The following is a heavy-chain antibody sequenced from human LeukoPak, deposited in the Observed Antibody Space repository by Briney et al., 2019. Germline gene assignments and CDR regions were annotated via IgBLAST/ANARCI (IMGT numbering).Heavy chain of an antibody. V-gene: IGHV3-49*04. Sequence: SLRLSCTASGFTFGDYAMSWVRQAPGKGLEWVGFISSTAEGGTTEYAASVKGRFTITRDNSKSTAYLQMNRLKTEDTAVYYYTSTYGSSWYAFDYWGQGTLVTVSS. D-gene: IGHD6-13*01. CDR3: TSTYGSSWYAFDY. CDR1: GFTFGDYA. J-gene: IGHJ4*02. CDR2: ISSTAEGGTT.